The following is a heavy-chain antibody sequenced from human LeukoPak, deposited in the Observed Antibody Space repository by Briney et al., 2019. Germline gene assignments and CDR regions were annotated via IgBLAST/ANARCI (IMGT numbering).Heavy chain of an antibody. CDR2: IYSGGRT. J-gene: IGHJ5*02. Sequence: GGSLRLSCAASGFTVSSNCMSWVRQAPGKGLEWVSVIYSGGRTYYADSVKGRFTISRNNSKNTQYLQMNSLRPEDTAVYYCARGRSLWFDPWGQGTLVTVSS. CDR3: ARGRSLWFDP. V-gene: IGHV3-53*04. CDR1: GFTVSSNC.